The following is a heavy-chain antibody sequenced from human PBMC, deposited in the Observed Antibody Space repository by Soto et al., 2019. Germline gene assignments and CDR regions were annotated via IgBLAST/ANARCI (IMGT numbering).Heavy chain of an antibody. J-gene: IGHJ4*02. V-gene: IGHV1-69*05. CDR3: SRDSGSYDY. D-gene: IGHD1-26*01. Sequence: QVQLVQSGAEVKKPGSSVKVSCKASGGTFSSYAIRWVRQAPGQGLELMGGIIPIFGTVTYAPKFQGRVTITSNESTSTAYMDLTSLRSEDTALYFSSRDSGSYDYWVQGTLVTVSS. CDR1: GGTFSSYA. CDR2: IIPIFGTV.